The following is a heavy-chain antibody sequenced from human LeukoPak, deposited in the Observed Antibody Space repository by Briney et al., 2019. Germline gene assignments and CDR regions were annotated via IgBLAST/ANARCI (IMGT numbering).Heavy chain of an antibody. CDR2: IIPIFGTA. CDR3: ASCHYYDSSGYYYFDY. Sequence: SVKVSCKASGGTFSSYAISWVRQAPGQGLEWMGGIIPIFGTANYAQKFQGRVTITTDESTSTAYMELSSLRSEDTAVYYCASCHYYDSSGYYYFDYWGQGTLVTVSS. CDR1: GGTFSSYA. D-gene: IGHD3-22*01. V-gene: IGHV1-69*05. J-gene: IGHJ4*02.